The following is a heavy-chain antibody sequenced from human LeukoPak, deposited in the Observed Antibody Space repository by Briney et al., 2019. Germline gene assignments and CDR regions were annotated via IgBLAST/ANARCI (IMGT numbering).Heavy chain of an antibody. CDR3: AKGFHYDFWSPPGY. D-gene: IGHD3-3*01. CDR1: GFTFSSYA. V-gene: IGHV3-23*01. J-gene: IGHJ4*02. CDR2: ISGGGGST. Sequence: GGSLRLSCAASGFTFSSYAMSWVRQAPGKGLEWVSAISGGGGSTYYADSVKGRFTISRDNSKNTLYLQMNSLRAEDTAVYYCAKGFHYDFWSPPGYWGQGTLVTVSS.